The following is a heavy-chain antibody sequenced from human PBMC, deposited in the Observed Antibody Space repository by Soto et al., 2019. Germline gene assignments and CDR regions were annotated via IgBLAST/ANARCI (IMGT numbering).Heavy chain of an antibody. CDR1: GFTFSDYY. CDR3: ARGAGGYCGGDCYQRSSSTEYFQH. J-gene: IGHJ1*01. D-gene: IGHD2-21*01. CDR2: ISSSGSTI. V-gene: IGHV3-11*01. Sequence: GGSLRLSCAASGFTFSDYYMSWIRQAPGKGLEWVSYISSSGSTIYYADSVKGRFTISRDNAKNSLYLQMNSLRAEDTAVYYCARGAGGYCGGDCYQRSSSTEYFQHWGQGTQVTVSS.